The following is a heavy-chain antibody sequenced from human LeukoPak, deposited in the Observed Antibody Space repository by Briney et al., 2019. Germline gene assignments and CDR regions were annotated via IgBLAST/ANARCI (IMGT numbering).Heavy chain of an antibody. D-gene: IGHD6-19*01. CDR1: GFTFSSYG. Sequence: GGSLRLSCAASGFTFSSYGMHWVRQAPGKGLEWVAVISYDGSNKYYAHSVKGRFIISRDNSKNTLYLQMNGLRAEDTAVYYCAKGGGGWDNWFDPWGQGTLVTVSS. V-gene: IGHV3-30*18. CDR3: AKGGGGWDNWFDP. CDR2: ISYDGSNK. J-gene: IGHJ5*02.